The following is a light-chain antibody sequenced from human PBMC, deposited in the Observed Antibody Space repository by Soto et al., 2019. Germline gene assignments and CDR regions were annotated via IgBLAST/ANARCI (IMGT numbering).Light chain of an antibody. Sequence: QSALTQPASVSGSPGQSITLSCTGTNSDIGYYNFVSWYQHHPGKAPKLMIYDVSNRPSGVSNRFSGSKSGNTASLTISGLQAEDEADYYCSSFTTSSALVFGGGTKLTVL. CDR2: DVS. J-gene: IGLJ2*01. CDR1: NSDIGYYNF. CDR3: SSFTTSSALV. V-gene: IGLV2-14*03.